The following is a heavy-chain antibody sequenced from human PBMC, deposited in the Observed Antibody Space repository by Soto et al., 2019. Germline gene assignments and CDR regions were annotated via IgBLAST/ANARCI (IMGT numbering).Heavy chain of an antibody. Sequence: SETLSLNCTVSGGSISSYYWSWLRQPPGKGLEWIGYIYYSGSTTYNPSLKSRVTISVDTSKNQFSLKLSSVTAADTAVYYCAGENSYDRSGYTRYYYYGIDVGGQGTTVNVSS. V-gene: IGHV4-59*01. J-gene: IGHJ6*02. CDR1: GGSISSYY. CDR2: IYYSGST. D-gene: IGHD3-22*01. CDR3: AGENSYDRSGYTRYYYYGIDV.